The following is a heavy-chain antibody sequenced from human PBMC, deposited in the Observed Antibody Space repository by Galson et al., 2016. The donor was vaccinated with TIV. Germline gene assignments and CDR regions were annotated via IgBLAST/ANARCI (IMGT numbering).Heavy chain of an antibody. J-gene: IGHJ6*02. Sequence: SVKVSCKAPGGTFSSSVFSWVRQAPGQGLEWMGGIVPLFGTTNFAQRFQGRVTITADKFTSTTYMELSSLTSDDTAVYYCAKDRNTAVDTYYHYYGMDLWGQGTTVTVSS. CDR2: IVPLFGTT. V-gene: IGHV1-69*06. CDR3: AKDRNTAVDTYYHYYGMDL. D-gene: IGHD5-18*01. CDR1: GGTFSSSV.